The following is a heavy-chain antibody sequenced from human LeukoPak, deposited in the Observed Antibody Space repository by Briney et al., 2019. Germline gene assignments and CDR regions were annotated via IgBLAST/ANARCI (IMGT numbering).Heavy chain of an antibody. Sequence: GGSLRLSCAASGFTFSNYWMHWVRQAPGKGLEWVAYIRYHGSNINYADSVKGRFTISRDNSKDTLFLQMSSLRTEDTAVYYCAKVLTGYCGSTSCPFDSWGQGTLVTVSS. J-gene: IGHJ4*02. D-gene: IGHD2-2*01. CDR3: AKVLTGYCGSTSCPFDS. V-gene: IGHV3-30*02. CDR1: GFTFSNYW. CDR2: IRYHGSNI.